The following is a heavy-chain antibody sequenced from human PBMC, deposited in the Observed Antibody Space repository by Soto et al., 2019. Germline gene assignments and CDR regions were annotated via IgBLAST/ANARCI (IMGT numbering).Heavy chain of an antibody. CDR2: ISSSGSTI. Sequence: GSLRLSCAASVFTFSSYEMNWVRQAPGKGLEWVSYISSSGSTIYYADSVKGRFTISRDNAKNSLYLQMNSLRAEDTAVYYCARVKAVAGTCDYWGQGTLVTVSS. CDR1: VFTFSSYE. V-gene: IGHV3-48*03. CDR3: ARVKAVAGTCDY. J-gene: IGHJ4*02. D-gene: IGHD6-19*01.